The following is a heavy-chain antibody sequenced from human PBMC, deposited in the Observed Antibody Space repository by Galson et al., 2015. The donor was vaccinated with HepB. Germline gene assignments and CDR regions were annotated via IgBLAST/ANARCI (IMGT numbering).Heavy chain of an antibody. Sequence: SLRLSCAASGFTFSTHSMNWVRQAPGKGLEWVSSIGSSSSYIYYADSVRGRFTISRDNAKNSLYLQMNSLGAEDTAVYYCASALVWGQGTLVTVSS. V-gene: IGHV3-21*01. CDR1: GFTFSTHS. J-gene: IGHJ4*02. CDR2: IGSSSSYI. CDR3: ASALV. D-gene: IGHD2-8*02.